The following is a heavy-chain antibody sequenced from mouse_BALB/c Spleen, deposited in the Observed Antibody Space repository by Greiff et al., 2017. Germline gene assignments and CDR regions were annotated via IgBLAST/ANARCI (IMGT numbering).Heavy chain of an antibody. V-gene: IGHV1S81*02. J-gene: IGHJ2*01. D-gene: IGHD1-1*01. CDR3: TRSYYGSLYFDY. CDR1: GYTFTSYY. CDR2: INPSNGGT. Sequence: QVQLKQSGAELVKPGASVKLSCKASGYTFTSYYMYWVKQRPGQGLEWIGGINPSNGGTNFNEKFKSKATLTVDKSSSTAYMQLSSLTSEDSAVYYCTRSYYGSLYFDYWGQGTTLTVSS.